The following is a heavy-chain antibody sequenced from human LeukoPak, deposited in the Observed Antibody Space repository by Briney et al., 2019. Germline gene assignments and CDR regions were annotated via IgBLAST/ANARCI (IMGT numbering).Heavy chain of an antibody. V-gene: IGHV3-21*01. J-gene: IGHJ4*02. CDR2: ISSSSSYI. CDR1: FXXXSYS. CDR3: XXXXXXXXXDY. Sequence: FXXXSYSMNWVRQAPGXGLXWVSSISSSSSYIXYADSVKGRFTISRENAKNSLYLQMNSLRAEDTAVYYXXXXXXXXXXDYWGQXTXVTVSS.